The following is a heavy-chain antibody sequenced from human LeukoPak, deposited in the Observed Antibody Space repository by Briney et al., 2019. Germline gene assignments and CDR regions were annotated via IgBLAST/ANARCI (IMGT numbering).Heavy chain of an antibody. Sequence: GGSLRLSCAASGFTFSSYAMSWVRQAPGKGLEWVSAISGSGGSTYYADSVKGRFTISRDNSKNTLYLQMNSLRAEDTALYYCAKDYSGYDSFFDYWGQGTLVTVSS. J-gene: IGHJ4*02. CDR2: ISGSGGST. V-gene: IGHV3-23*01. D-gene: IGHD5-12*01. CDR3: AKDYSGYDSFFDY. CDR1: GFTFSSYA.